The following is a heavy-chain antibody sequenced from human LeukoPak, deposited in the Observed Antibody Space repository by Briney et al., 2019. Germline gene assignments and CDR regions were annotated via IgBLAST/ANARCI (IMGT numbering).Heavy chain of an antibody. V-gene: IGHV3-21*04. CDR1: GFTFSSYS. D-gene: IGHD2-2*01. Sequence: PGGSLKLSCAASGFTFSSYSMNWVRQAPGKGLEWVSSISSGSSYIYYADSVKGRFTISRDNSKNTLYLQMNSLRAEDTAVYYCANSLGYCSSTSCYEDVWGSYLTLDYWGQGTLVTVSS. CDR3: ANSLGYCSSTSCYEDVWGSYLTLDY. J-gene: IGHJ4*02. CDR2: ISSGSSYI.